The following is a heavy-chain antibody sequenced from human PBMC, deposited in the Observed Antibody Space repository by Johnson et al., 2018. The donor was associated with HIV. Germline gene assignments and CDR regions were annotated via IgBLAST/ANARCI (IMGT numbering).Heavy chain of an antibody. V-gene: IGHV3-30*14. D-gene: IGHD2-2*01. CDR2: ISSDGRNK. J-gene: IGHJ3*02. Sequence: HVQLVESGGGVVQPGRSLRLSCAASGFTFSSYAMHWVRQAPGKGLEWVAVISSDGRNKYYADSVKGQFTISRENAKNSLYLQMNSVRAEDTAVYYCARGLGSRSAFDIWGQGTMVTVSS. CDR1: GFTFSSYA. CDR3: ARGLGSRSAFDI.